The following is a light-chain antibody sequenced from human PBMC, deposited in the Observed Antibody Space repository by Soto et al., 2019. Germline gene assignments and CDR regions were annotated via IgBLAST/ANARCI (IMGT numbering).Light chain of an antibody. CDR1: QNISTL. V-gene: IGKV1-12*01. J-gene: IGKJ4*01. CDR3: QQADSFPLT. CDR2: GAS. Sequence: DIQMTQSPTSVSASIGDTVTINCRAGQNISTLLAWYQQKPGKAPKPQIYGASTLESGVPSRFSGRGSGTDFTLTISSLQPEDFATYFCQQADSFPLTFGGGTKVEIK.